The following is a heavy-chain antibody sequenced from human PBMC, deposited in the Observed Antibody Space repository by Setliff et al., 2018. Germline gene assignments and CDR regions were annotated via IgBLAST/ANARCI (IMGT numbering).Heavy chain of an antibody. CDR2: IKSKTDGGTT. CDR3: FRDVGYTYGLDF. V-gene: IGHV3-15*07. D-gene: IGHD5-18*01. CDR1: GFIFSNAW. Sequence: PGGSLRLSCAASGFIFSNAWMNWVRQAPGKGLEWVGHIKSKTDGGTTDYAAPVKGRFTISRDDARNTLYLQMNGRKTDDTALYYCFRDVGYTYGLDFWGQGTLVTVSS. J-gene: IGHJ4*02.